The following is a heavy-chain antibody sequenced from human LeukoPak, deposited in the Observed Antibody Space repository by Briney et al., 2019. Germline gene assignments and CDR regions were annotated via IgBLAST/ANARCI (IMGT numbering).Heavy chain of an antibody. CDR1: GYTFTSYG. CDR2: ISAYNGNT. D-gene: IGHD3-9*01. CDR3: ATDRSDILTGYSPFEY. Sequence: ALVKVSCKASGYTFTSYGISWVRQAPGQGLEWMGWISAYNGNTNYAQKLQGRVTMTEDTSTDTAYMELSSLRSEDTAVYYCATDRSDILTGYSPFEYWGQGTVVTVSS. J-gene: IGHJ4*02. V-gene: IGHV1-18*01.